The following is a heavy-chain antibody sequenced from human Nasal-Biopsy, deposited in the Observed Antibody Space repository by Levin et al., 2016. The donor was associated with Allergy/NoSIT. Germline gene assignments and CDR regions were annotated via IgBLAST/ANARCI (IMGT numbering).Heavy chain of an antibody. D-gene: IGHD2-15*01. V-gene: IGHV1-18*01. CDR2: ISGNSDKT. Sequence: ASVKVSCKASGYAFSNFGINWVRRAPGQGLEWMGWISGNSDKTNYAQKVQGRVTMTTDTSTSTANMELRSLRSDDTAVYYCARVSPPCSGGLCYENWFDPWGQGTLVTVSS. CDR3: ARVSPPCSGGLCYENWFDP. J-gene: IGHJ5*02. CDR1: GYAFSNFG.